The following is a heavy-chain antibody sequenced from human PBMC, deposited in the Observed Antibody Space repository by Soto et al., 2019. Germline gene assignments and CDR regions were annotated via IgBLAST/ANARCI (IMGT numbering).Heavy chain of an antibody. CDR1: GYSVSSNSAA. Sequence: SQTLSLTCAISGYSVSSNSAAWNWIRQSPSRGLEWLGRTYYRSKWYHEYAVSVKGRITINPDTSKNQFSLQLNSVIPEDAAVYYCARTIGYLDSWGQGALVTVSS. CDR2: TYYRSKWYH. V-gene: IGHV6-1*01. CDR3: ARTIGYLDS. J-gene: IGHJ4*02.